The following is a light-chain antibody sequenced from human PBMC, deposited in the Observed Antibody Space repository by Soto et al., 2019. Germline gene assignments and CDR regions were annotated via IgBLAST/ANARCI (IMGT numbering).Light chain of an antibody. CDR2: DAS. Sequence: EIVLAQSPGTLSLSPGESATLSCRASQTVSSSSLAWYQQKPGQAPRLLIYDASRRASGIPDRFSAGGSGTDFTFTISRLEPEDFAVHYCQQYGSSPVTFGQGTKVEIK. J-gene: IGKJ2*01. CDR1: QTVSSSS. CDR3: QQYGSSPVT. V-gene: IGKV3-20*01.